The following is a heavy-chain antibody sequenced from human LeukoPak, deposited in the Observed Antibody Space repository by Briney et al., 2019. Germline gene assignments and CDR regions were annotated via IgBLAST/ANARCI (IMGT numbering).Heavy chain of an antibody. D-gene: IGHD5-12*01. Sequence: SQTLSLTCTVSGGSISSGGYYWSWIRQPPGKGLEWIGYIYHSGSTYYNPSLKSRVTISVDRSKNQFSLKLSSVTAADTAVYYCARVNEPDVDMDGIYFDYWGQGTLVTVSS. CDR3: ARVNEPDVDMDGIYFDY. J-gene: IGHJ4*02. V-gene: IGHV4-30-2*01. CDR2: IYHSGST. CDR1: GGSISSGGYY.